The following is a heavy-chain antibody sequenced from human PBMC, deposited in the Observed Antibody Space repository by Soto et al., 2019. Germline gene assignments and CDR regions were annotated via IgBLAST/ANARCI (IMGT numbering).Heavy chain of an antibody. V-gene: IGHV1-69*01. D-gene: IGHD2-2*01. CDR3: ARSQGSSTSLEIYYYYYYGMDV. J-gene: IGHJ6*02. CDR1: GGPFSSYA. Sequence: QVQLVQSGAEVKKPGSSVKVSCKASGGPFSSYAMSWVRQAPGQGLEWMGGIIPISDTTNYAQKFQGRVTITADESTSTAYMELSSLRSEDTAVYYCARSQGSSTSLEIYYYYYYGMDVWGQGTTVTVSS. CDR2: IIPISDTT.